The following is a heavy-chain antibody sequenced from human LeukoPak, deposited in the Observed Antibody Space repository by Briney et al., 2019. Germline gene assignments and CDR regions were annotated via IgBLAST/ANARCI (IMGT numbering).Heavy chain of an antibody. Sequence: PSQTLSLTCTVSGGSITIGSDFWSWVRQPAGKGLEWIGRVNTSGSTNYNPSLKSRVTISVDTSKNQFSLKLSSVTAADTAVYYCARDRYSSSSGWFDPWGQGTLVTVSS. V-gene: IGHV4-61*02. D-gene: IGHD6-6*01. CDR2: VNTSGST. J-gene: IGHJ5*02. CDR1: GGSITIGSDF. CDR3: ARDRYSSSSGWFDP.